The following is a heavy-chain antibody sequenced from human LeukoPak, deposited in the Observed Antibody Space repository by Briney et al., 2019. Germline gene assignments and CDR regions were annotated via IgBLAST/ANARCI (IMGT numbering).Heavy chain of an antibody. CDR2: ISSSGNNA. CDR1: GFTFRGAA. Sequence: GGSLRLSCAVSGFTFRGAAMTWVRQAPGKGLEWVSLISSSGNNAYYADSVKGRFTISRDNSKNTLSLQMDSLRVEDTAIYYCAKDIQLSTWGLGTRVTVSS. CDR3: AKDIQLST. J-gene: IGHJ3*01. V-gene: IGHV3-23*01. D-gene: IGHD5-24*01.